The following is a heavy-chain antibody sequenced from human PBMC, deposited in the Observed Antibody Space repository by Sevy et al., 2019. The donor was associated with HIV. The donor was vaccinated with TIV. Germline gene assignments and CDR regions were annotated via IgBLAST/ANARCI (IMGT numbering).Heavy chain of an antibody. V-gene: IGHV1-69*13. CDR3: AREGGVATTGDHGAFDI. D-gene: IGHD7-27*01. J-gene: IGHJ3*02. Sequence: ASVKVSCKASGDTFSTYGLSWVRQAPGQGLEWMGGIIPIFGTPNYAQKFQGRVTITADESASTAYMELSSLRSEDTALYYCAREGGVATTGDHGAFDIWGHRTLVTVSS. CDR2: IIPIFGTP. CDR1: GDTFSTYG.